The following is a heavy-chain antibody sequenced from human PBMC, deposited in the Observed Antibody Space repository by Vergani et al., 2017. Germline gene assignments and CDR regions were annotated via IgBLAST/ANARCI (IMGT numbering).Heavy chain of an antibody. CDR3: ARDRMIGAVTVRDY. Sequence: QVQLQESGPGLVKPSATLSLTCTVSGGSISSYYWSWIRQPPGKGLEWIGYIYYSGSTNYNPSLKSRVTISVDTSKNQFSLKLSSVTAADTAVYYCARDRMIGAVTVRDYWGQGTLVTVSS. J-gene: IGHJ4*02. CDR1: GGSISSYY. CDR2: IYYSGST. V-gene: IGHV4-59*01. D-gene: IGHD3-16*01.